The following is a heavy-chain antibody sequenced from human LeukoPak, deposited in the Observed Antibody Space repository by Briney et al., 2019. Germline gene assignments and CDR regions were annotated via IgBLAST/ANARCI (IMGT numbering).Heavy chain of an antibody. CDR1: GGSISSYY. CDR2: IYYSGST. CDR3: ARLTVVPAAMGAFDI. V-gene: IGHV4-59*12. D-gene: IGHD2-2*01. J-gene: IGHJ3*02. Sequence: SETLSLTCTVSGGSISSYYWSWIRQPPGKGLEWIGYIYYSGSTNYNPSLKSRVTISVDTSKNQFSLKLSSVTAADTAVYYCARLTVVPAAMGAFDIWGQGTMVTVSS.